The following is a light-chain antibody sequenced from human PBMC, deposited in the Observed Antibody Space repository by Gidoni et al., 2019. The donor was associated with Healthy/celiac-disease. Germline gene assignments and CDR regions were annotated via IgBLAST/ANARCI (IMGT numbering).Light chain of an antibody. CDR1: QSLSSW. Sequence: DIQMTQSPSTLSASVGDRVTITCRASQSLSSWLAWYQQKPGKAPKLLIYQASSLESGFPSRFSGSGSGTEFTLTISSLQPDDFATYYCQQYNSYSVTFGQGTRVEIK. CDR3: QQYNSYSVT. CDR2: QAS. J-gene: IGKJ5*01. V-gene: IGKV1-5*03.